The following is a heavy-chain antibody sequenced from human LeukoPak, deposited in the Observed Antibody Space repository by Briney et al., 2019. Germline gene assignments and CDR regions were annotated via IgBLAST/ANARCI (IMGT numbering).Heavy chain of an antibody. CDR3: ARERGDYNGDAFDI. D-gene: IGHD4-17*01. V-gene: IGHV3-7*01. CDR2: IKQDGSEK. CDR1: GFTFSSYW. Sequence: GGSLRLSCAASGFTFSSYWMSWVRQAPGKGLEWVANIKQDGSEKYYVDSVKGRFTISRDNAKNSLYLQMNSLRAEDTAVYYCARERGDYNGDAFDIWGQGTMVTVSS. J-gene: IGHJ3*02.